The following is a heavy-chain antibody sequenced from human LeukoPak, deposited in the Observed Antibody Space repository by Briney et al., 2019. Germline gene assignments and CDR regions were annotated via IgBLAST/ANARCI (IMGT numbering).Heavy chain of an antibody. CDR1: GGSISSSSYY. J-gene: IGHJ4*02. CDR2: IYYSGST. CDR3: ARQPKSVVPDDY. Sequence: SETLSLTCTVSGGSISSSSYYWGWIRQPPGKGLEWIGSIYYSGSTYYNPSLKSRVTISVDTSKNQFSLKLSSVTAADTAVYYCARQPKSVVPDDYWGQGTLVTVSS. V-gene: IGHV4-39*01. D-gene: IGHD2-2*01.